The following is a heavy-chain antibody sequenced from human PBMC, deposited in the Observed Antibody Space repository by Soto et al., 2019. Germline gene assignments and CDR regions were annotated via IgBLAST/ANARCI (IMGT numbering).Heavy chain of an antibody. CDR1: GGSFSGYY. Sequence: ASETLSLTCAVYGGSFSGYYWSWIRQPPGKGLEWIGEINHSGSTNYNPSLKSRVTISVDTSKNQFSLKLSSVTAADTAVYYCARGFKTVLRYFDWLSPYYFDYWGQGTLVTVSS. CDR2: INHSGST. D-gene: IGHD3-9*01. CDR3: ARGFKTVLRYFDWLSPYYFDY. J-gene: IGHJ4*02. V-gene: IGHV4-34*01.